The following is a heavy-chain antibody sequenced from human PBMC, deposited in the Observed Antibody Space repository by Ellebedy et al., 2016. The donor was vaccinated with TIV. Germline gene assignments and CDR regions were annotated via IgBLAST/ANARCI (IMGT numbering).Heavy chain of an antibody. Sequence: SVKVSCXASGGTFSSDALSWVRQAPGQGLEWMGRIIPILVVPDYAQRFQGRVTITADRSTSTAYMELSSLRSEDTALYYCARVGRWEDFDIWGQGTMVTVSS. CDR2: IIPILVVP. CDR3: ARVGRWEDFDI. J-gene: IGHJ3*02. CDR1: GGTFSSDA. V-gene: IGHV1-69*04. D-gene: IGHD1-26*01.